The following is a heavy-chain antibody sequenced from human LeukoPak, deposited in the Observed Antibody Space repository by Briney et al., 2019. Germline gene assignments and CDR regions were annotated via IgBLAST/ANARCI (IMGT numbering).Heavy chain of an antibody. D-gene: IGHD4-23*01. V-gene: IGHV3-23*01. J-gene: IGHJ4*02. Sequence: PGGTLRLSCAASGFTFSSYGMSWVRQTPGKGLEWVSSISGSGGSTYYADSVKGRFTISRDNSKNTLYLQMNSLRAEDTALYYCARDVSPPYGGNSFSLDSWGQGSLVTVSS. CDR1: GFTFSSYG. CDR2: ISGSGGST. CDR3: ARDVSPPYGGNSFSLDS.